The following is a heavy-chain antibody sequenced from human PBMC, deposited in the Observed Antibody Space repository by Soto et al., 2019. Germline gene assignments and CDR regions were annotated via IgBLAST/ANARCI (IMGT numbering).Heavy chain of an antibody. CDR1: GDTFSGYP. J-gene: IGHJ4*02. V-gene: IGHV1-69*18. D-gene: IGHD3-10*01. CDR3: AGDGGFGELKY. Sequence: QVQLVQSGAELKKPGSSVKVSCKASGDTFSGYPINWGRQAPGEGLEWMGRIIPVFGTTNDAQRFEGRVTCTADESTNTAYMEVRGLLSEDTAVYYCAGDGGFGELKYWGPGTLVTVSS. CDR2: IIPVFGTT.